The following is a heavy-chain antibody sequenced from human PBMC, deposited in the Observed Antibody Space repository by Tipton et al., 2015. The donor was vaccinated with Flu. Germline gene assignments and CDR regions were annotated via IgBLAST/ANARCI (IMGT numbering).Heavy chain of an antibody. J-gene: IGHJ3*02. CDR2: TSYSGST. D-gene: IGHD2-21*02. Sequence: TLSLTCLVSGGSISDTAYYWTWIRQRPERGLEWIAYTSYSGSTYYNPSLKGRLAISLDTSENQFSLTLNFVTAADTAVYYCARDKSPYCGGGDCFHAFDIWGQGTTVIVS. CDR3: ARDKSPYCGGGDCFHAFDI. V-gene: IGHV4-31*03. CDR1: GGSISDTAYY.